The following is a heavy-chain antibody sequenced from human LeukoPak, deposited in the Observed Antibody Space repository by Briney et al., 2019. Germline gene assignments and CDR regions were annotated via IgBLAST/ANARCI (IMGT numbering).Heavy chain of an antibody. CDR2: ISGSGSST. CDR3: AKLYKVGSSYYFDY. V-gene: IGHV3-23*01. D-gene: IGHD6-6*01. CDR1: GFTFSSYA. Sequence: GGSLRLSCAASGFTFSSYAMSWVRQAPGKGLEWVSIISGSGSSTYYADSVKGRFTISRANSKNTLYLQMNSLRAEDTAVYYCAKLYKVGSSYYFDYWGQGTLVTVSS. J-gene: IGHJ4*02.